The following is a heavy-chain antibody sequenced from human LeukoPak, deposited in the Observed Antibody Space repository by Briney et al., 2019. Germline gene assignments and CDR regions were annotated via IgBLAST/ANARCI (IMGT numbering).Heavy chain of an antibody. V-gene: IGHV3-53*01. CDR1: GFPISSHY. Sequence: GGSLRLSCTASGFPISSHYISWVRQAPGKGLDWVSVIYRSGGTYFADSVKGRFTISRDDSQNTVSLQMNSLRAEDTAVYYCTRTIPPAHWGQGTLVTVSS. D-gene: IGHD5-24*01. J-gene: IGHJ4*02. CDR2: IYRSGGT. CDR3: TRTIPPAH.